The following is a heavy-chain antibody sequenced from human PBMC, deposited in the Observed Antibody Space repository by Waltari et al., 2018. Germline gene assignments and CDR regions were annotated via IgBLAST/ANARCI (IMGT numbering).Heavy chain of an antibody. V-gene: IGHV4-59*01. J-gene: IGHJ4*02. CDR2: IYYSGTT. Sequence: QVQLQESGPGLVKPSETLSLTCNVPGGSMSNYYWSWIRQPPGKGLEWIGYIYYSGTTNYNPSLKSRVTMSVDTSKNQFSLKLTSVTAADTAVYYCARGSGRQLTYWGQGTLVTVSS. D-gene: IGHD6-13*01. CDR1: GGSMSNYY. CDR3: ARGSGRQLTY.